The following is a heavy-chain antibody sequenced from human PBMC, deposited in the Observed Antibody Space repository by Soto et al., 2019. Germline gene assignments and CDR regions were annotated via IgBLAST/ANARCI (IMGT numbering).Heavy chain of an antibody. J-gene: IGHJ5*02. Sequence: QLQLLESGPGLVKASETLSLTCTVSGGSISVGTSYWGWIRQPPGKALEWIGCSFYNGDTYYNPSLRCRVTISVDTAKNQFSLKLASVTAADTAVYYCARRGGYGSSYFDPWGQGTLVTVSS. D-gene: IGHD6-25*01. CDR2: SFYNGDT. V-gene: IGHV4-39*01. CDR1: GGSISVGTSY. CDR3: ARRGGYGSSYFDP.